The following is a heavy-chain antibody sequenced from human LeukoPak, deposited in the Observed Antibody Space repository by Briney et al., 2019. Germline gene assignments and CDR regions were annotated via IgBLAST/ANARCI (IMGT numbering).Heavy chain of an antibody. Sequence: SETLPLTCTVSGGSISSSSYYWGWIRQPPGKGLEWIGSIYYSGSTYYNPSLKSRVTISVDTSKNQFSLKLSSVTAADTAVYYCARDRVDYDFWSGYVYYFDYWGQGTLVTVSS. V-gene: IGHV4-39*07. CDR1: GGSISSSSYY. D-gene: IGHD3-3*01. J-gene: IGHJ4*02. CDR2: IYYSGST. CDR3: ARDRVDYDFWSGYVYYFDY.